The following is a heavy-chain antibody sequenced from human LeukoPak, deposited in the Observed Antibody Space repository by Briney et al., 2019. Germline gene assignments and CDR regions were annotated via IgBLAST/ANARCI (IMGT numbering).Heavy chain of an antibody. CDR1: GFTFSSYA. V-gene: IGHV3-23*01. CDR3: AKDTAHTYGLMGYFQH. Sequence: GGSLRPSCAASGFTFSSYAMSWVRQAPGKGLEWVSAISGSGGSTYYADSVKGRFTISRDNSKNTLYLQMNSLRAEDTAVYYCAKDTAHTYGLMGYFQHWGQGTLVTVSS. J-gene: IGHJ1*01. D-gene: IGHD5-18*01. CDR2: ISGSGGST.